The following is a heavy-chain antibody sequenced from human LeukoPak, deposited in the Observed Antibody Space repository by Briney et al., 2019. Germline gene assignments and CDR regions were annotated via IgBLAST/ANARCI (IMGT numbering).Heavy chain of an antibody. CDR3: ARGDYYGSGSRYFDY. CDR2: IYHSGST. V-gene: IGHV4-4*02. CDR1: GGSISSSNW. Sequence: PSGTLSLTCAVSGGSISSSNWWSWVRQPPGKGLEWIGEIYHSGSTNYNPSLKSRVTISVDKSKNQFSLKLSSVTAADTAVYYCARGDYYGSGSRYFDYWGQGTLVTVSS. D-gene: IGHD3-10*01. J-gene: IGHJ4*02.